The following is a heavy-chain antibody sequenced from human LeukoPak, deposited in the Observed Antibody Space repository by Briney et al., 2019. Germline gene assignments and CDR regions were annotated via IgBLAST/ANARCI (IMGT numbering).Heavy chain of an antibody. D-gene: IGHD6-19*01. CDR2: INQDGSEK. CDR3: ARDSSGWNNWFDP. Sequence: GGSLRLSCAASGFTFSSYWMSWVRQAPGKGLEWVANINQDGSEKYYVDSVKGRFTISRDNAKNSLYLQMNSLRAEDTAVYYCARDSSGWNNWFDPWGQGTLVTVSS. V-gene: IGHV3-7*01. CDR1: GFTFSSYW. J-gene: IGHJ5*02.